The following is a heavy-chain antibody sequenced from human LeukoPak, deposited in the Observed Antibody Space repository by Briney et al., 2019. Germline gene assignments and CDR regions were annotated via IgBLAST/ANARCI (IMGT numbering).Heavy chain of an antibody. Sequence: PSETLSLTCTVSGASISSYYWSWIRQPPGKGLEWIGYISNHGSANYNPSLNSPVTISVGTSKNQFFLDLSSVTAADTAVYYCARGRDGYNFLNRGEYYYFDYWGQGTLVTVSS. V-gene: IGHV4-59*01. CDR3: ARGRDGYNFLNRGEYYYFDY. J-gene: IGHJ4*02. CDR1: GASISSYY. CDR2: ISNHGSA. D-gene: IGHD5-24*01.